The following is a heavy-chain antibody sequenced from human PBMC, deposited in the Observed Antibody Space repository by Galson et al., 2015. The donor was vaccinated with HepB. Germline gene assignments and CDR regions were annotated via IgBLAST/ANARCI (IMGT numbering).Heavy chain of an antibody. V-gene: IGHV4-59*01. CDR2: IYYSGST. D-gene: IGHD6-19*01. J-gene: IGHJ2*01. Sequence: ETLSLTCTVSGGSISSYYWSWIRQPPGKGLEWIGYIYYSGSTNYNPSLKSRVTISVDTSKNQFSLNLSSVTAADTAVYFCARAHRSGWRYWYFDLWGRGTLVTVSA. CDR3: ARAHRSGWRYWYFDL. CDR1: GGSISSYY.